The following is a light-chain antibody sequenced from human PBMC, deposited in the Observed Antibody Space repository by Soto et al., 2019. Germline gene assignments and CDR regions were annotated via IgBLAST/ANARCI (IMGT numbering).Light chain of an antibody. J-gene: IGKJ1*01. Sequence: EIVLTQSPGTLSLSPGERATLSCRASQSVSSSYLAWYQQKPGQAPRLLIYGASSRATGIPDRFSGSGPGTDFTLTISRLEPKDFAVYYCQQYGSSPRTFGQGTKVDIK. CDR3: QQYGSSPRT. CDR1: QSVSSSY. CDR2: GAS. V-gene: IGKV3-20*01.